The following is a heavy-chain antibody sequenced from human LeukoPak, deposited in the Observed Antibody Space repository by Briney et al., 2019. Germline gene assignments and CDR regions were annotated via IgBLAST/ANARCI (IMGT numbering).Heavy chain of an antibody. Sequence: GGSLRLSCAASRFTFTTYAMSWVRQAPGKGLEWVSAISGSGGSTYYADSVKGRFTISRDNSKNTLYLQMNSLRAEDTAVYYCAKIVVVINYWGQGTLVTVSS. CDR3: AKIVVVINY. V-gene: IGHV3-23*01. CDR1: RFTFTTYA. J-gene: IGHJ4*02. D-gene: IGHD3-22*01. CDR2: ISGSGGST.